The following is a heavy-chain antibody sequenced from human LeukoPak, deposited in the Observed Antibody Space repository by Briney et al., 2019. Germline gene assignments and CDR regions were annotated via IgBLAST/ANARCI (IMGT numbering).Heavy chain of an antibody. V-gene: IGHV1-18*01. CDR2: ISTYNYNT. Sequence: GASAKVSCKTSGYTFTSYGVSWVRQAPGQRLEWMGWISTYNYNTYFAQKFRGRVTLTKDTSTSTVYMELRNLRSDDSAIYYCARQVDTTMALPDYWGQGTLVTVSS. CDR1: GYTFTSYG. D-gene: IGHD5-18*01. J-gene: IGHJ4*02. CDR3: ARQVDTTMALPDY.